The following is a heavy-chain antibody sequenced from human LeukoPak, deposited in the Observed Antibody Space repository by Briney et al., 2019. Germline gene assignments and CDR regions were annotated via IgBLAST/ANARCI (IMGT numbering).Heavy chain of an antibody. CDR3: ASSIYCSGGSCSQFDP. V-gene: IGHV1-69*13. Sequence: ASVTVSCKASGGTFSSYAISWVRQAPGQGLEWMGGIIPIFGTANYAQKFQGRVTITADESTSTAYMELSSLRSEDTAVYYCASSIYCSGGSCSQFDPWGQGTLVTVSS. CDR2: IIPIFGTA. CDR1: GGTFSSYA. J-gene: IGHJ5*02. D-gene: IGHD2-15*01.